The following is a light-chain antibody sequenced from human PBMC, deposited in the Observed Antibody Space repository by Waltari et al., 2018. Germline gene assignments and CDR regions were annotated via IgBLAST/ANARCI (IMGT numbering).Light chain of an antibody. CDR3: QQYYGTPPT. CDR1: QSILYSSNNKNY. J-gene: IGKJ1*01. CDR2: WAS. Sequence: DIVMTQFPDSLAGSLGERASINCKSSQSILYSSNNKNYLAWYQQKPGQSPKLLIYWASTRESGVPDRFSGSGSGTDFTLTISSLQAEDVAVYYCQQYYGTPPTFGRGTKVEIK. V-gene: IGKV4-1*01.